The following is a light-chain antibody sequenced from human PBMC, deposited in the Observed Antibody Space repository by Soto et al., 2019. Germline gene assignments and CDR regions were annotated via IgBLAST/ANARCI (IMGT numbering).Light chain of an antibody. CDR2: GAS. V-gene: IGKV3-20*01. CDR1: QSVSSSY. CDR3: QQYDNLPRT. J-gene: IGKJ1*01. Sequence: EIVLTQSPGTLSLSPGERATLSCRASQSVSSSYLGWYQQKPGQAPRLLIYGASSRATGIPDRFSGSGSGTDFTLTISRLEPEDFAVYYCQQYDNLPRTFGQGTKVEIK.